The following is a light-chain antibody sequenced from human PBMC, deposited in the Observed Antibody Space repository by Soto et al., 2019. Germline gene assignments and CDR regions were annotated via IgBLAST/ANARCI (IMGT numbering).Light chain of an antibody. J-gene: IGKJ1*01. V-gene: IGKV3-15*01. CDR2: GAS. Sequence: EIVMTQSPATLSVSPGERATLSCRASQSVSSNLAWYQQKPGQAPRLLIYGASTRATGIPARFSGSGSWTEFTLTTSCLQAEDFAVYYCHQYNNWPRTFGQGTKVEIK. CDR1: QSVSSN. CDR3: HQYNNWPRT.